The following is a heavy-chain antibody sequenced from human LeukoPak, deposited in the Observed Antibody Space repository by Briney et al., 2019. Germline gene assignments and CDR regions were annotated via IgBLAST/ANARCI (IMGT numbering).Heavy chain of an antibody. Sequence: GRSLRLSCAASGFTFSSYGMHWVRQAPGKGLEWVAVISYDGSNKYYADSVKGRFTISRDNSKNTLYLQMSSLRAEDTAVYYCAKDRDDFWSGYYTGNDYWGQGTLVTVSS. J-gene: IGHJ4*02. CDR2: ISYDGSNK. CDR3: AKDRDDFWSGYYTGNDY. V-gene: IGHV3-30*18. D-gene: IGHD3-3*01. CDR1: GFTFSSYG.